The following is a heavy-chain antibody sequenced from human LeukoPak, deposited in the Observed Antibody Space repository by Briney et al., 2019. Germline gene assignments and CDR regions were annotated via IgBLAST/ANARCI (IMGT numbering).Heavy chain of an antibody. D-gene: IGHD6-13*01. V-gene: IGHV4-39*01. CDR3: ARSAVIPKRDVASSSWPVGSRSGGYNWFDP. J-gene: IGHJ5*02. CDR1: GGSISSSSYY. Sequence: SETLSLTCTVSGGSISSSSYYWGWIRQPPGKGLEWIGSIYYSGSTYYNPSLKSRVTISVDTSKNQFSLKLSSVTAADTAVYYCARSAVIPKRDVASSSWPVGSRSGGYNWFDPWGQGTLVTVSS. CDR2: IYYSGST.